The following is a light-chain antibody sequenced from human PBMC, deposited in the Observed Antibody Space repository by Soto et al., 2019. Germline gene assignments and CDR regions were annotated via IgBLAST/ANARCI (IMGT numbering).Light chain of an antibody. CDR1: QSVGSF. Sequence: EIVLTQSPDPLSLSPGERATLSCRASQSVGSFLAWYQQKPGQAPRLLIYDTSIRATGIPARFSGSGSGTDFTLTISSLEPEDFAVYYCQQRNSWPPTFTFGQGTRLEIK. J-gene: IGKJ5*01. CDR2: DTS. CDR3: QQRNSWPPTFT. V-gene: IGKV3-11*01.